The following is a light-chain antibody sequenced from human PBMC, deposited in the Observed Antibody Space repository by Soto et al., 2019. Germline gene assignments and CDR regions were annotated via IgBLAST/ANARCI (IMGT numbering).Light chain of an antibody. J-gene: IGKJ5*01. Sequence: DSQMTQSPSSVSASVGDRVTITCRASQDISTWLAWHQQKPGKAPKLLIYAASSLFSGVPSRFSGSGSGTDFTLTISSLQPEDFATYYCEQADSLPLVTFGQGTRLEIK. CDR2: AAS. CDR3: EQADSLPLVT. CDR1: QDISTW. V-gene: IGKV1-12*01.